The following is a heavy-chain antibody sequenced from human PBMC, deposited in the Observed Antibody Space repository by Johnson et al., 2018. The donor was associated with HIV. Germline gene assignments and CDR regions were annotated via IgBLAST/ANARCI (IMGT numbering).Heavy chain of an antibody. D-gene: IGHD6-19*01. CDR3: AKDLSGRGAIAVAGPPDAFDI. CDR1: GFTVSSNY. Sequence: VQLVESGGGLIQPGGSLRLSCAASGFTVSSNYMSWVRQAPGKGLEWVSVIYSAGSTYYADSVKGRFTISRDNSKNTLYLQRNSLRAEDTAVYYCAKDLSGRGAIAVAGPPDAFDIWGQGTMVTVSS. J-gene: IGHJ3*02. V-gene: IGHV3-53*01. CDR2: IYSAGST.